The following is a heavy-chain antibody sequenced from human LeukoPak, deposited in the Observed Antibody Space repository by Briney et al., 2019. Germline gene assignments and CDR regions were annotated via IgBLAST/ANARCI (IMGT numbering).Heavy chain of an antibody. D-gene: IGHD5-12*01. J-gene: IGHJ4*02. Sequence: GGSLRLSCAASGFTFSSYGMHWVRQAPGKGLEWVAVTWYDGSNKYYADSVKGRFTISRDNSKNTLYLQMNSLRAEDTAVYYCARDRGLYSGYDLSYFDYWGQGTLVTVSS. V-gene: IGHV3-33*01. CDR3: ARDRGLYSGYDLSYFDY. CDR2: TWYDGSNK. CDR1: GFTFSSYG.